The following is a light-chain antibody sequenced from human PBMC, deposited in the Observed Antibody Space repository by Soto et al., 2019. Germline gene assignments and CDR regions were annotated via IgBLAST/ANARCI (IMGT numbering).Light chain of an antibody. CDR2: WAS. Sequence: DIVMTQSPDSLAVSLGERATINCKSSQSVLYSSNNKNYLAWYQQKPGQPPKLLIYWASTRESGVPDRFSGSGSGTDFTLTISSLQAEDVAVXYCQQYYSTLTFGGGTKVEIK. CDR1: QSVLYSSNNKNY. J-gene: IGKJ4*01. CDR3: QQYYSTLT. V-gene: IGKV4-1*01.